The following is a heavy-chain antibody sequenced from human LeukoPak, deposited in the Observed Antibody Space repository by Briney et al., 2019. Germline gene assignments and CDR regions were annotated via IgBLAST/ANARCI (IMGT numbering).Heavy chain of an antibody. Sequence: GGSLRLACAASGFIFTNYFMSWVRQAPGKGLEWVASIKHDGSEKYYVDSVRGRFTISRDNTMNSLYLQMSSLRAEDTAVYYCATDRGWRTSGYYLYYFEYWGQGTLVPYSS. CDR1: GFIFTNYF. D-gene: IGHD3-3*01. CDR3: ATDRGWRTSGYYLYYFEY. J-gene: IGHJ4*02. CDR2: IKHDGSEK. V-gene: IGHV3-7*01.